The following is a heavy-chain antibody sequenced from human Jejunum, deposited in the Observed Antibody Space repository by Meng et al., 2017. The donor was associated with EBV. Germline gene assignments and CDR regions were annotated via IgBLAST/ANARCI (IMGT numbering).Heavy chain of an antibody. J-gene: IGHJ4*02. V-gene: IGHV6-1*01. CDR2: TYCRSKKYN. D-gene: IGHD2-8*01. CDR3: AYVRTNSFYFDY. Sequence: QVLLEQSGPGLMKPSPSLSLTCDISGDSVSSNSAAWSWIRQSPSRGCEWLGRTYCRSKKYNDYAISVKGRITINPDTSKYLYSLQLKSVAPEDSSVYCCAYVRTNSFYFDYWGQGTLVTVSS. CDR1: GDSVSSNSAA.